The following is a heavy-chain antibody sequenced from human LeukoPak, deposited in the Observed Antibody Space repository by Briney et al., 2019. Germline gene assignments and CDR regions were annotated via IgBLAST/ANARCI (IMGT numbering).Heavy chain of an antibody. V-gene: IGHV3-11*01. CDR2: ISSSGSTI. CDR3: ARVYYSSGWYEGIYFDY. CDR1: GFTFSDYY. D-gene: IGHD6-19*01. J-gene: IGHJ4*02. Sequence: GGSLRLSCAASGFTFSDYYMSWIRQAPGKGREWVSYISSSGSTIYYADSVKGRFTISRDNAKNSLYLQMNSPRAEDTAVYYCARVYYSSGWYEGIYFDYWGQGTLVTVSS.